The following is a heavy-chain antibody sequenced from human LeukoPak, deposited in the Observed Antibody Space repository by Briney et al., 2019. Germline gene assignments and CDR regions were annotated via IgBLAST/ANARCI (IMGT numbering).Heavy chain of an antibody. J-gene: IGHJ5*02. CDR2: IIPIFGTA. CDR1: GGTFSSYA. D-gene: IGHD1-1*01. CDR3: ARGVPQYDWNDGVSWFDP. V-gene: IGHV1-69*01. Sequence: ASVKVSSKASGGTFSSYAISWVRQAPGHGLEWMGGIIPIFGTANYAQKFQGRVTITADESTSTAHMELSSLRSEDTAVYYCARGVPQYDWNDGVSWFDPWGQGTLVTVSS.